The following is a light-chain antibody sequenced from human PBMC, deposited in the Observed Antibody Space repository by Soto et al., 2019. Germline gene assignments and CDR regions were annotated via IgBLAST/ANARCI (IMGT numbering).Light chain of an antibody. CDR2: DAS. CDR3: QQYGDSPRS. Sequence: EIVLTQSPATLSLSPGDRATLSCWASQSVSNYLAWYQQKPGQAPRLLIYDASNRATGTPDRFSVSGSGTDFTLTISRLEPGDFAVYYCQQYGDSPRSFGQGTKVDIK. J-gene: IGKJ1*01. CDR1: QSVSNY. V-gene: IGKV3-11*01.